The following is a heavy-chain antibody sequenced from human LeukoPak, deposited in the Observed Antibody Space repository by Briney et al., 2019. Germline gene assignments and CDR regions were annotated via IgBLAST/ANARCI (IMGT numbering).Heavy chain of an antibody. CDR1: GYTFTGYY. CDR3: ARGSAPWFGELYLLDY. Sequence: ASVKVSCKASGYTFTGYYMHWVRQAPGQGLEWVGWINPNSGGTNYAQKFQGRVTITRNTSISTAYMELSSLRSEDTAVYYCARGSAPWFGELYLLDYWGQGTLVTVSS. CDR2: INPNSGGT. D-gene: IGHD3-10*01. V-gene: IGHV1-2*02. J-gene: IGHJ4*02.